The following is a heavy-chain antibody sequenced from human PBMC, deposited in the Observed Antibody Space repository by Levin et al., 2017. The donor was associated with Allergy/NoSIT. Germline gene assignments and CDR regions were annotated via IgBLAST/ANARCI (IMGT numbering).Heavy chain of an antibody. CDR1: GFTVSSNC. V-gene: IGHV3-66*01. CDR2: IYSGGTT. J-gene: IGHJ6*02. Sequence: GGSLRLSCAASGFTVSSNCMSWVRQAPGKGLEWVSVIYSGGTTYYADSVKGRFTFSRDNSKNTLYLQMNSLRAEDTAVYYCARDPPGYYYGMDVWGQGTTVTVSS. CDR3: ARDPPGYYYGMDV.